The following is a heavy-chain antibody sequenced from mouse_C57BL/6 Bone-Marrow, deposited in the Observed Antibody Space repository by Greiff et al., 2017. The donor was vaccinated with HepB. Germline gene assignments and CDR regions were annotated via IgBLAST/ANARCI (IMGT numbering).Heavy chain of an antibody. V-gene: IGHV14-4*01. D-gene: IGHD2-3*01. CDR2: IDPENGDT. Sequence: VQLQQSGAELVRPGASVKLSCTASGFNIKDDYMHWVKQRPEQGLEWIGWIDPENGDTEYASKFQGKATITADTSSNTAYLQLSSLTSEDTAVYYWTTSDGYYGGFAYWGQGTLVTVSA. CDR1: GFNIKDDY. CDR3: TTSDGYYGGFAY. J-gene: IGHJ3*01.